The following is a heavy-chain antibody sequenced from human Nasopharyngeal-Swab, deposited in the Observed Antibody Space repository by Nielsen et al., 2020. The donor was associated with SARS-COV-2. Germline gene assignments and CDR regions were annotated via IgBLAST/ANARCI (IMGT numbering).Heavy chain of an antibody. CDR2: IWYDGSNK. Sequence: GESLKLSCAASGFTFSSYVMHWVRQAPGKGLEWVAVIWYDGSNKYYADSVKGRFTISRDNSKNTLYLQMNSLRAEDTAVYYCARAWELHYFDYWGQGTLVTVSS. CDR3: ARAWELHYFDY. CDR1: GFTFSSYV. D-gene: IGHD1-26*01. V-gene: IGHV3-33*01. J-gene: IGHJ4*02.